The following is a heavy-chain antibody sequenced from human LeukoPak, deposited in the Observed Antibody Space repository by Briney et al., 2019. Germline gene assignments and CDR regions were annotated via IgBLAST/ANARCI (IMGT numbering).Heavy chain of an antibody. CDR3: AREEDTAMVFDI. CDR2: IYYSGIT. J-gene: IGHJ3*02. D-gene: IGHD5-18*01. V-gene: IGHV4-31*03. CDR1: GDSISSGGYY. Sequence: SQTLSLTCTVSGDSISSGGYYWSWIRQHPGKGLEWIGYIYYSGITYYNPSLKSRVTISVDTSKNQFSLKLSSVTAADTAVYYCAREEDTAMVFDIWGQGTMVTVSS.